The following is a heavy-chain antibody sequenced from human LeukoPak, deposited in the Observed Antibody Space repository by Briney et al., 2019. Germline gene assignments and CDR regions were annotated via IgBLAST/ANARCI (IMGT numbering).Heavy chain of an antibody. V-gene: IGHV4-38-2*02. Sequence: SETLSLTCTVSGYSISSAYYWGWIRQPPGKGLEWIGNVCHSGSTYYNPSLRGRVTISVDTSKNQFSLKLSSVTAADTAVFFCARVGLSGSYDAFDIWGQGTMVTVSS. CDR2: VCHSGST. J-gene: IGHJ3*02. CDR3: ARVGLSGSYDAFDI. CDR1: GYSISSAYY. D-gene: IGHD3-22*01.